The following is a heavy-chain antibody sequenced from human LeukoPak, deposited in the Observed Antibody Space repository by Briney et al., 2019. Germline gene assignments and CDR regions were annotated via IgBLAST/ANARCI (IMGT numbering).Heavy chain of an antibody. V-gene: IGHV3-11*01. CDR1: GFTFSDYY. D-gene: IGHD3/OR15-3a*01. CDR2: ISSSGSTI. Sequence: PGGSLRLSCAASGFTFSDYYMSWIRQAPGKGLEWVSYISSSGSTIYYADSVKGRFTISRDNAKNSLYLQMNSLRAEDTAVYYCARELDWGRYYYYGMDVWGQGTTVTVSS. J-gene: IGHJ6*02. CDR3: ARELDWGRYYYYGMDV.